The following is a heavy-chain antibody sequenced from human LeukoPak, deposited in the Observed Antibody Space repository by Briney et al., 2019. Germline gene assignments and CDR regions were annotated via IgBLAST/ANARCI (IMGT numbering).Heavy chain of an antibody. CDR3: ARGTSGWEGYGMDV. V-gene: IGHV3-74*01. CDR2: INSDGSST. D-gene: IGHD6-19*01. Sequence: GGSLRLSCAASGFTFSSYWMHWVRQAPGKGLVWVSRINSDGSSTSYADSVKGRFTISRDNAKNTLYLQMNSLRAEDTAVYYCARGTSGWEGYGMDVWGQGTTVTVSS. J-gene: IGHJ6*02. CDR1: GFTFSSYW.